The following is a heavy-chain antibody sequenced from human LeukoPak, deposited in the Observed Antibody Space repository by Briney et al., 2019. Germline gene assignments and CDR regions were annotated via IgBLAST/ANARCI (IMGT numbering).Heavy chain of an antibody. CDR3: ARSLAGRSYYYYMDA. CDR2: MNPNSGNT. J-gene: IGHJ6*03. Sequence: ASVKVSCKASGYTFTSYDINWVRQATGQGLEWMGWMNPNSGNTGYAQKFQGRVSMTRSTSINTAYMELSSLKSEDTAVYYCARSLAGRSYYYYMDAWGNGTTVTVSS. D-gene: IGHD6-6*01. CDR1: GYTFTSYD. V-gene: IGHV1-8*01.